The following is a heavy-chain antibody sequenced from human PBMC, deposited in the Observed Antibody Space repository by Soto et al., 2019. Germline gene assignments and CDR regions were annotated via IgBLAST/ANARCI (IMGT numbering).Heavy chain of an antibody. CDR1: GYTFTSYY. CDR3: ARGLVIAYQRYNWFDP. CDR2: IKPSGGST. Sequence: ASVKVSCKASGYTFTSYYMHWVRQAPGQGLEWMGIIKPSGGSTSYAQKFQGRVTMTRDTSTSTVYMELSSLRSEDTAVYYCARGLVIAYQRYNWFDPWGQGTLVTVSS. D-gene: IGHD2-21*01. V-gene: IGHV1-46*01. J-gene: IGHJ5*02.